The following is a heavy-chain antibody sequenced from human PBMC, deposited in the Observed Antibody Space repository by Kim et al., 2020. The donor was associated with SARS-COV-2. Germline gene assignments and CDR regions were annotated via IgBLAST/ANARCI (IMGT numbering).Heavy chain of an antibody. D-gene: IGHD1-1*01. Sequence: SETLSLTCTVSGGSVSSSNYYWGWIRQPPGKGLEWIGHIYYTGDTYYNPSLKSRVTISVDTSKNHFSLQLSSLTAADTAVYYCARLEYQSSSRLFDPWGQGTLVTVSS. CDR1: GGSVSSSNYY. CDR2: IYYTGDT. CDR3: ARLEYQSSSRLFDP. J-gene: IGHJ5*02. V-gene: IGHV4-39*02.